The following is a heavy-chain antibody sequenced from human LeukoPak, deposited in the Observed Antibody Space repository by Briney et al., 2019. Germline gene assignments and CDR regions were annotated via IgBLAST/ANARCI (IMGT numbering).Heavy chain of an antibody. J-gene: IGHJ5*02. Sequence: ASVKVSCKASGYTFTSYAMHWVRQAPGQRLEWMGWINAGNGNTKYSQKFQGRVTITRDTSASTAYMELSSLRSEDTAVYYCARDSVLLWFGEHNWFDPWGQGTLATVSS. CDR2: INAGNGNT. D-gene: IGHD3-10*01. V-gene: IGHV1-3*01. CDR1: GYTFTSYA. CDR3: ARDSVLLWFGEHNWFDP.